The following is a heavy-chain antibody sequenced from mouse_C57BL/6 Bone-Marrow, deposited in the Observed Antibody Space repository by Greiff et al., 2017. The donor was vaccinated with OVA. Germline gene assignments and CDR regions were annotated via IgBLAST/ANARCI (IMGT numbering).Heavy chain of an antibody. Sequence: EVKLVESGGGLVKPGGSLKLSCAASGFTFSSYAMSWVRPTPEKRLEWVATISDGGSYTYYPDNVTGRFTISRDNAKNNLYLQMSHLKAEDTAMYYCARQLQYYFDYWGQGTTLTVSS. J-gene: IGHJ2*01. V-gene: IGHV5-4*03. CDR1: GFTFSSYA. CDR3: ARQLQYYFDY. CDR2: ISDGGSYT. D-gene: IGHD1-3*01.